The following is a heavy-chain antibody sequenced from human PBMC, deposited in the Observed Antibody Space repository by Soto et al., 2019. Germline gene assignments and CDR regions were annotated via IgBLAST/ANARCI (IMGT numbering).Heavy chain of an antibody. Sequence: QVQLQESGPGLVKPSQTLSLTCTVSGGSISSGAYYWSWIRQHPGQGLEWIGYIYSSGSTYYNPSLESRVTFSVDTSKNQFSLRLSSVTAADTAVYYCARSGVFGIVITSHWFDPWGQGTLVTVSS. CDR1: GGSISSGAYY. J-gene: IGHJ5*02. CDR3: ARSGVFGIVITSHWFDP. CDR2: IYSSGST. D-gene: IGHD3-3*01. V-gene: IGHV4-31*03.